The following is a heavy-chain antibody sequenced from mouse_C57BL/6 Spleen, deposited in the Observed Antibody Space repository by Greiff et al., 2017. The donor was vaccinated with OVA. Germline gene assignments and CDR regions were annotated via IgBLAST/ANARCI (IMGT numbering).Heavy chain of an antibody. D-gene: IGHD3-2*02. J-gene: IGHJ2*01. V-gene: IGHV5-17*01. CDR3: ARRGALRENYFDY. Sequence: EVQLVASGGGLVKPGGSLKLSCAASGFTFSDYGMHWVRQAPEKGLEWVAYLSSGSSTIYDADTVTGRFTISRDNAKNTLVLQMTSLRSEDTVMYYCARRGALRENYFDYWGQGTTLTVSS. CDR1: GFTFSDYG. CDR2: LSSGSSTI.